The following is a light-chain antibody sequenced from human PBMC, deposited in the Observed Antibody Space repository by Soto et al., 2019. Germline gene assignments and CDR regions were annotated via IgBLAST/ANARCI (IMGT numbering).Light chain of an antibody. V-gene: IGLV2-14*01. CDR1: SSDVGAYDY. CDR2: EVT. Sequence: QSLLTQPASVSGSPGHSITISCTGTSSDVGAYDYVSWYQQHPGKAPKLMIFEVTYRPSGVSSRFSGSKSGNTASLTISGLQAEEEADYYCSSTTLRNTYVFGTGTKVTVL. J-gene: IGLJ1*01. CDR3: SSTTLRNTYV.